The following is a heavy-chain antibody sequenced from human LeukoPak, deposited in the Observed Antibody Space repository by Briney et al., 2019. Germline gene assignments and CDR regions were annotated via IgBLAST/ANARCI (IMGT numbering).Heavy chain of an antibody. Sequence: PGGSLRLSCAASGFTFSSYGMSWVRQAPGKGREWVSAISGSGGSTYYADSVKGRFTISRDNSKNTLYLQMNSLRAEDTAVYYCAKDRYYYDSSIGLYYFDYWGQGTLVTVSS. D-gene: IGHD3-22*01. CDR3: AKDRYYYDSSIGLYYFDY. V-gene: IGHV3-23*01. CDR1: GFTFSSYG. CDR2: ISGSGGST. J-gene: IGHJ4*02.